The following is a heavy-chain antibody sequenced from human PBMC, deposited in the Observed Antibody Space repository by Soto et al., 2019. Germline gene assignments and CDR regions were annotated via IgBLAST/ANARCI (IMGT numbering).Heavy chain of an antibody. Sequence: QVQLVESGGGVVQPGRSLRLSCAASGFTFSSYGMHWVRQAPGKGLEWVAVIWYDGSNKYYADSVKGRFTISRDNSKNTLYLQMNSLRAEDTAVYYCARDVPPSGSYPNYYFDYWGQGTLVTVSS. D-gene: IGHD1-26*01. CDR2: IWYDGSNK. CDR3: ARDVPPSGSYPNYYFDY. V-gene: IGHV3-33*01. J-gene: IGHJ4*02. CDR1: GFTFSSYG.